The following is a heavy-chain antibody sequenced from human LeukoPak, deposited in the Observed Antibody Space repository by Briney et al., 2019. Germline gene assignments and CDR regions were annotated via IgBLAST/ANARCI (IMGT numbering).Heavy chain of an antibody. CDR3: ARDRNVVVVAANYGFDY. CDR2: IIPIFGTA. J-gene: IGHJ4*02. D-gene: IGHD2-15*01. Sequence: ASVKVSCEASGGTFSSYAISWVRQAPGQGLEWMGGIIPIFGTANYAQKFQGRVTITADESTSTAYMELSSLRSEDTAVYYCARDRNVVVVAANYGFDYWGQGTLVTVSS. CDR1: GGTFSSYA. V-gene: IGHV1-69*13.